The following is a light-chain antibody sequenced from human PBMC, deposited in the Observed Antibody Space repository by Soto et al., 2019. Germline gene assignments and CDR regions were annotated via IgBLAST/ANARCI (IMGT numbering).Light chain of an antibody. CDR1: QSVSSNS. V-gene: IGKV3-20*01. J-gene: IGKJ1*01. CDR2: GAS. Sequence: VLTQSRGTVSLSPGESATVSCRASQSVSSNSLAWYQQEVGQGTRLLIYGASSRVTGIPDRFSGIGYGTDFTLTISRLEPEDFAVYYCQQYDRTFGQGTKVDIK. CDR3: QQYDRT.